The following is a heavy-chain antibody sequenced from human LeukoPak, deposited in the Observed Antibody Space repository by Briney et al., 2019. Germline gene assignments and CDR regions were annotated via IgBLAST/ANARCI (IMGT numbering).Heavy chain of an antibody. J-gene: IGHJ4*02. D-gene: IGHD3-3*02. CDR2: IKSKTDGGTT. V-gene: IGHV3-15*01. CDR3: TTDPNRSFLEWPNFDY. Sequence: QPRGSLRLSRAASGFTFSNAWMSWVRQAPGKGLEWVGRIKSKTDGGTTDYAAPVKGRFTISRDDSKNTLYLQMNSLKTEDTAVYYCTTDPNRSFLEWPNFDYWGQGTLVTVSS. CDR1: GFTFSNAW.